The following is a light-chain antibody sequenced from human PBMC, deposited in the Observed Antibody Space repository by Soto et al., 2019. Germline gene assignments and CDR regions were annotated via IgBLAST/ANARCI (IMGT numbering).Light chain of an antibody. CDR3: QQYGSSPQT. CDR1: QSISSSY. Sequence: EIVLTQSPGTLSLSPGERATLSCRASQSISSSYFAWYQQKPGQAPRLLIYGASSRATGIPDRFSGGGSGTDFTLTISRLEPEDIAVYYCQQYGSSPQTFGGGPKVQIK. V-gene: IGKV3-20*01. J-gene: IGKJ4*01. CDR2: GAS.